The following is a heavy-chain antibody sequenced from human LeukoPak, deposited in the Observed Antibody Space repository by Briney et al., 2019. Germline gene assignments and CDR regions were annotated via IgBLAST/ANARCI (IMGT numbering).Heavy chain of an antibody. D-gene: IGHD6-19*01. CDR2: IYYSGST. CDR3: ARAVAGAGWFDP. V-gene: IGHV4-39*07. CDR1: GGSIISSSYY. Sequence: PSETLSLTCTVSGGSIISSSYYWGWIRQPPGKGLEWIGSIYYSGSTYYNPSLKSRVTISVDTSKNQFSLKLFSVTAADTAAYYCARAVAGAGWFDPWGQGTLVTVSS. J-gene: IGHJ5*02.